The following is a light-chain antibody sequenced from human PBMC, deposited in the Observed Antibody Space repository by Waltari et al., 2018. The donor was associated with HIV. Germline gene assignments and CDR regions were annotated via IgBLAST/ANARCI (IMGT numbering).Light chain of an antibody. CDR1: TSAVGYYNY. CDR3: CAYAAGHVSYV. Sequence: QSALTQPPSVSGSPGQSVPISCPGTTSAVGYYNYVSWYQQYPGKAPKLIIFDVNQRPSGVPERFSGSKSGNTASLTISGLQTADEADYFCCAYAAGHVSYVFGNGTAVAVL. CDR2: DVN. V-gene: IGLV2-11*01. J-gene: IGLJ1*01.